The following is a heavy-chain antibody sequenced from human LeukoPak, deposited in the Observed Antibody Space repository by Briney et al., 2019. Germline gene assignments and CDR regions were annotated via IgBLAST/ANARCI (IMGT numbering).Heavy chain of an antibody. Sequence: GGSLRLSCAASGFTFSSYAMSWVRQAPGKGLEWVSAISGSGGSTYYADSVKGRFTISRDNAKNSLYLQMNSLRAEDTAVYYCARIRPYSGSYYYYYYMDVWGKGTTVTVSS. J-gene: IGHJ6*03. D-gene: IGHD1-26*01. CDR2: ISGSGGST. V-gene: IGHV3-23*01. CDR3: ARIRPYSGSYYYYYYMDV. CDR1: GFTFSSYA.